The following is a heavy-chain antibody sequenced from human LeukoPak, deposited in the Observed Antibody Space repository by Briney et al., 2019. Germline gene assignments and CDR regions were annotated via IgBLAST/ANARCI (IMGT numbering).Heavy chain of an antibody. Sequence: GGSLRLFCAASGFTVSSNYMSWVRHAPGKGLEWVSVIYSGGSTYYADSVKGRFTISRDNSKNTLYLQMNSLRAEDTAVYYCTRGGNIRYYYYMDVWGKGTTVTVSS. CDR3: TRGGNIRYYYYMDV. CDR2: IYSGGST. D-gene: IGHD4-23*01. CDR1: GFTVSSNY. V-gene: IGHV3-53*05. J-gene: IGHJ6*03.